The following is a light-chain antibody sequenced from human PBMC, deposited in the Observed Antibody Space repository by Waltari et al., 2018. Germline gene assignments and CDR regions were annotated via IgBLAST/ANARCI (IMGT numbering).Light chain of an antibody. V-gene: IGKV2D-29*01. CDR2: EVS. CDR1: QSLLHSDGKTY. Sequence: DLVMSQTPLFLSVTPGQPASIPCTSSQSLLHSDGKTYLYWYLQKPGQPPQLLIYEVSNRFSGAPESFSGSGSVKECTRKISRVAAEDVGVYDCMQSIQLPITFGQGTPLEIK. CDR3: MQSIQLPIT. J-gene: IGKJ5*01.